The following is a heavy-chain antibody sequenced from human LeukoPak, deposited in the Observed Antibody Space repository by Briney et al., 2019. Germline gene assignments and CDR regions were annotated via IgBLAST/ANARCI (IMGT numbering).Heavy chain of an antibody. Sequence: PGGSLRLSCAASGFTFSGYAMSWVRQAPGKGLEWVSAISGSGGSTYYADSVKGRFTISRDNSKNTLYLQMNSLRAEDTAVYYCAKGAVAGTSMKYNWFDPWGQGTLVTVSS. CDR1: GFTFSGYA. CDR2: ISGSGGST. J-gene: IGHJ5*02. D-gene: IGHD6-19*01. CDR3: AKGAVAGTSMKYNWFDP. V-gene: IGHV3-23*01.